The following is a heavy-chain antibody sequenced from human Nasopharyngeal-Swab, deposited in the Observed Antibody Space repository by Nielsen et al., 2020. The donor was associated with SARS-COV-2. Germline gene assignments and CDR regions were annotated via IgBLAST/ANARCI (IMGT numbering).Heavy chain of an antibody. CDR1: GYTFTSYG. CDR3: ARDAAAGKGNWFDP. J-gene: IGHJ5*02. V-gene: IGHV1-18*01. CDR2: ISAYNGNT. D-gene: IGHD6-13*01. Sequence: ASVKVSCKASGYTFTSYGISWVRQAPGQGLEWMGWISAYNGNTNYPQKLQGRVTMTTDTSTSTAYMELRSLRSDDTAGYYCARDAAAGKGNWFDPWGQGTLVTVSS.